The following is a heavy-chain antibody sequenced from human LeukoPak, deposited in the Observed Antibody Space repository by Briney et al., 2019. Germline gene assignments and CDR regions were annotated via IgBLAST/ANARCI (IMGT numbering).Heavy chain of an antibody. V-gene: IGHV4-39*01. J-gene: IGHJ4*02. CDR3: ARKEMATITFDY. Sequence: SETLSLTCTVSGGSISSSSYYWGQIRQPPGKGLEWIGSIYYSGSTYYNPSLKSRVTISVDTSKNQFSLKLSSVTAADTAVYYCARKEMATITFDYWGQGTLVTVSS. D-gene: IGHD5-24*01. CDR1: GGSISSSSYY. CDR2: IYYSGST.